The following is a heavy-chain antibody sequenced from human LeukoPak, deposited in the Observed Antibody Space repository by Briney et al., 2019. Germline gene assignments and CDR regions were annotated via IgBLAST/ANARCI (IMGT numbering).Heavy chain of an antibody. D-gene: IGHD4-17*01. V-gene: IGHV1-46*01. CDR2: INPSGGST. Sequence: ASVKVSCKASGYTFTAYYIHWVRQAPGQGLEWMGIINPSGGSTTYAQKFQGRVTMTRDTSTNIVYMELSSLRSEDTAVYYCARDTSGVTTGNYGMDVWGQGTTVTVSS. CDR1: GYTFTAYY. CDR3: ARDTSGVTTGNYGMDV. J-gene: IGHJ6*02.